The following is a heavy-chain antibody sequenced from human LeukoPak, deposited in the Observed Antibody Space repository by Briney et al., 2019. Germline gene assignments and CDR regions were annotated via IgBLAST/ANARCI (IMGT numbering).Heavy chain of an antibody. J-gene: IGHJ4*02. CDR2: ITSSGSTI. CDR1: GYTFSSNS. V-gene: IGHV3-48*02. D-gene: IGHD3-10*01. CDR3: ARVRTHYYIDY. Sequence: PGGSLRLSCAASGYTFSSNSMSWIRQAPAKGLEWVSYITSSGSTIYYEDSVRGRFTISRDNADNSLYLQLNSMRDEDTAVYYCARVRTHYYIDYWGQGTLVTVSS.